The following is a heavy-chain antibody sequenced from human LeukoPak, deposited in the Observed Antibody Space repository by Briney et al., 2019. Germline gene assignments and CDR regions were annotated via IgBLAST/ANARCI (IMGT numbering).Heavy chain of an antibody. D-gene: IGHD2-2*01. CDR1: GFTFSSYW. CDR3: AREIVEVPAAIDY. CDR2: INSDGSSI. V-gene: IGHV3-74*01. J-gene: IGHJ4*02. Sequence: GGSLRLSCAASGFTFSSYWMHWVRQDPGKGLMWVSRINSDGSSISYADSVKGRFTVSRDNAKNTLYLQMNSLRAEDTAVYYCAREIVEVPAAIDYWGQGTLSPSPQ.